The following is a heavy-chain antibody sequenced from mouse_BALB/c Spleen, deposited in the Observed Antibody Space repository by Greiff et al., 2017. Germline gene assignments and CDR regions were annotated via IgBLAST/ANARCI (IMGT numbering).Heavy chain of an antibody. D-gene: IGHD1-1*01. J-gene: IGHJ4*01. CDR2: IYPGSGST. V-gene: IGHV1-77*01. CDR3: ARHYGSSSYYAMDY. CDR1: GYTFTDYV. Sequence: QVTLKVSGPELVKPGASVKMSCKASGYTFTDYVISWVKQRTGQGLEWIGEIYPGSGSTYYNEKFKGKATLTADKSSNTAYMQLSSLTSEDSAVYFCARHYGSSSYYAMDYWGQGTSVTVSS.